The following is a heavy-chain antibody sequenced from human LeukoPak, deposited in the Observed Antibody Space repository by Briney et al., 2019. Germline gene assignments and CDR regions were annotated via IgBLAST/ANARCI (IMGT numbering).Heavy chain of an antibody. Sequence: GASVKVSCKASGGTFSSYAISWVRQAPGQGLEWMGGIIPIFGTANYAQKFQGRVTITADESTSTAYMELSSLRSEDTAVYYCARDGLGVSLYSNYAFDYWGQGTLATVSS. CDR3: ARDGLGVSLYSNYAFDY. CDR2: IIPIFGTA. V-gene: IGHV1-69*01. CDR1: GGTFSSYA. J-gene: IGHJ4*02. D-gene: IGHD4-11*01.